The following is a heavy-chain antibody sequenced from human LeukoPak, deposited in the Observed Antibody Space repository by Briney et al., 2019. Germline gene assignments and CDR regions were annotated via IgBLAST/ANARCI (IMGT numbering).Heavy chain of an antibody. CDR1: GFTFSSYG. Sequence: PGRSLRLSCAASGFTFSSYGMHWVRQAPGKGLEWVAVISYDGSNKYYADSVKGRFTISRDNSKNTLYLQMNSLRAEDTAVYYCAKNRPWSGYSYYFDYWGQGTLVTVSS. J-gene: IGHJ4*02. CDR3: AKNRPWSGYSYYFDY. D-gene: IGHD3-3*01. V-gene: IGHV3-30*18. CDR2: ISYDGSNK.